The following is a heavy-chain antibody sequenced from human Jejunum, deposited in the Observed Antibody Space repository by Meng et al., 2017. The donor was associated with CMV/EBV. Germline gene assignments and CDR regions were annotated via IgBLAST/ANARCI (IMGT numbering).Heavy chain of an antibody. CDR2: IYSGGET. J-gene: IGHJ5*02. Sequence: VSSNSMTWVRQAPGKGLEWLSLIYSGGETHYADSVKGRFTISRDDSKNTLYLQMDSLRADDDTAVYYCASNRFCGSSCSDSWLDPWGQGTLVTVSS. V-gene: IGHV3-53*01. CDR3: ASNRFCGSSCSDSWLDP. CDR1: VSSNS. D-gene: IGHD2-15*01.